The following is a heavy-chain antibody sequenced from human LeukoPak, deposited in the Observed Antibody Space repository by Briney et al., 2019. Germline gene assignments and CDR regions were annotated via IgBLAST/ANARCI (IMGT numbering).Heavy chain of an antibody. CDR3: ARRARATAGGDYFDY. Sequence: SETLSLTCSVSGGSISGYYWTWIRQAPVKGLEWIGYIYYNGNTNYNPSLNGRVTISLDTSRSQFSLKLSSATVADTAVYYCARRARATAGGDYFDYWGQGTLVTVSS. CDR2: IYYNGNT. CDR1: GGSISGYY. V-gene: IGHV4-59*08. D-gene: IGHD6-13*01. J-gene: IGHJ4*02.